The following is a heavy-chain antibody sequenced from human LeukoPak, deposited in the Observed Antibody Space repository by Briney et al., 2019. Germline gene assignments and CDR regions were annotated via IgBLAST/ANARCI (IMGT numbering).Heavy chain of an antibody. V-gene: IGHV1-69*13. CDR1: GGTFSSYA. J-gene: IGHJ4*02. Sequence: GASVKVSCKASGGTFSSYAISWVRQAPGQGLEWMGGIIPIFGTANYAQKFQGRVTITADESTSTAYMELSSLRSEDTAVYYCARVATINRSETDYWGQGTLVTVSS. D-gene: IGHD5-12*01. CDR2: IIPIFGTA. CDR3: ARVATINRSETDY.